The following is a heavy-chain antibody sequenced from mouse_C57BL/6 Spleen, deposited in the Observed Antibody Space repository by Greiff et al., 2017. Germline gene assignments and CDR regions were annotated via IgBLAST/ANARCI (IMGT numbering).Heavy chain of an antibody. CDR3: ARSRGSSCPTLRAMDY. CDR2: IDPSDSYT. V-gene: IGHV1-69*01. Sequence: VQLQQPGAELVMPGASVKLSCKASGYTFTSYWMHWVKQRPGQGLEWIGEIDPSDSYTNYNQKFKGKSTLTVDKSSSTAYMQLSSLTSEDSAVYYCARSRGSSCPTLRAMDYWGQGTSVTVSS. CDR1: GYTFTSYW. D-gene: IGHD1-3*01. J-gene: IGHJ4*01.